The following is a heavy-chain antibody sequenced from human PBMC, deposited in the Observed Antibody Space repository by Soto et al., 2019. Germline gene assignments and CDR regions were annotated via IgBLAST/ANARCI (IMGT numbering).Heavy chain of an antibody. CDR1: GGTFSSYA. CDR3: ASTTYYYDSSGYLGFDY. Sequence: QVQLVQSGAEVKKPGSSVKVSCKASGGTFSSYAISWVRQAPGQGLEWMGGIIPIFGTANYAQKFQGRVTITADESTITAYMELRSLRSEDTAVYYCASTTYYYDSSGYLGFDYWGQGTLVTVSS. J-gene: IGHJ4*02. V-gene: IGHV1-69*01. D-gene: IGHD3-22*01. CDR2: IIPIFGTA.